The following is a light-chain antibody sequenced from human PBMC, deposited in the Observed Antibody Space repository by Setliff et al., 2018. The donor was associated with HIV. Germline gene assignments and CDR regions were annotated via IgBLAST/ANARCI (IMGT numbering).Light chain of an antibody. V-gene: IGLV2-8*01. CDR2: QVT. Sequence: QSALTQPPSASGSPGQSVTISCTGASIDIGNYNYVSWYQHHPGKAPKLIIYQVTKRPSGVPDRFSGSKSANTASLTVSGLQAEGEADYYCSAYAGSNNYGVFGTGTKVTVL. CDR3: SAYAGSNNYGV. J-gene: IGLJ1*01. CDR1: SIDIGNYNY.